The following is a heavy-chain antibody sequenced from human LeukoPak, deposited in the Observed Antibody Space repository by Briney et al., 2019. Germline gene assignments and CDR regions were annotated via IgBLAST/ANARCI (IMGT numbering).Heavy chain of an antibody. Sequence: GGSLRLSCAASGFTVSSNYMSWVRPAPGKGLEWVSFIYGGGSTYYAASVKGRFTISRGNSKNTLYLQMNSLRAEDTAVYYCASAPSIYSSSSYLDYWGQGTLVTVSS. CDR2: IYGGGST. J-gene: IGHJ4*02. V-gene: IGHV3-66*02. D-gene: IGHD6-6*01. CDR1: GFTVSSNY. CDR3: ASAPSIYSSSSYLDY.